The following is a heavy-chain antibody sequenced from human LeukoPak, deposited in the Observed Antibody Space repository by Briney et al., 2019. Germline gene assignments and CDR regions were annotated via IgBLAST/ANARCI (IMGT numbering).Heavy chain of an antibody. CDR1: GGTFSSYA. J-gene: IGHJ4*02. V-gene: IGHV1-69*05. CDR3: ATTAIKYSGSYFDY. CDR2: IIPIFGTA. D-gene: IGHD1-26*01. Sequence: VASVKVSCKASGGTFSSYAISWVRQAPGQGLEWMGRIIPIFGTANHAQKFQGRVTITTDEYTSTAYMELSSLRSEDTAVYYCATTAIKYSGSYFDYWGQGTLVTVSS.